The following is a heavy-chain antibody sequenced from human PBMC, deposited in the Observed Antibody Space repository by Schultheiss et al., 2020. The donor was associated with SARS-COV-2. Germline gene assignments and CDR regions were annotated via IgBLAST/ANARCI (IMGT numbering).Heavy chain of an antibody. CDR1: GFTFSSYA. V-gene: IGHV4-59*12. CDR3: ARDSIPHVDTAAFDI. Sequence: GSLRLSCAASGFTFSSYAMSWVRQAPGKGLEWIGYIYYSGSTYYNPSLKSRVTMSVDTSKNQFSLKLSSVTAADTAVYYCARDSIPHVDTAAFDIWGQGTMVTVSS. D-gene: IGHD5-18*01. J-gene: IGHJ3*02. CDR2: IYYSGST.